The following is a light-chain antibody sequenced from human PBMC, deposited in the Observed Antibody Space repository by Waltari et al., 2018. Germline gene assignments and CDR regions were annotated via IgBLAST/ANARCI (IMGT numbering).Light chain of an antibody. CDR1: QSLVHRDGNIY. V-gene: IGKV2-30*02. J-gene: IGKJ1*01. Sequence: DVVLTQSPLSLPVTLGQPASISCRSSQSLVHRDGNIYMSWFQQRPGRSPRRLIYKVSNRDSGVPDRFSGSGSGTDFTLKISRVEAEDIAIYYCMQGIHWPRSFGQGTKVEIE. CDR2: KVS. CDR3: MQGIHWPRS.